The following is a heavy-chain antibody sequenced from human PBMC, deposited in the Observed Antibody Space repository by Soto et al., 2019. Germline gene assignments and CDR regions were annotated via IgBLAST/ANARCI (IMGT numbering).Heavy chain of an antibody. CDR2: IYYSGST. CDR1: GGSISSGDYY. J-gene: IGHJ6*02. Sequence: SETVSLTXTVSGGSISSGDYYWSWIRQPPGKGLEWIGYIYYSGSTYYNPSLKSRVTISVDTSKNQFSLKLSSVTAADTAVYYCARGSIDFWSGRENYGMDVWGQGTTVTVSS. V-gene: IGHV4-30-4*01. D-gene: IGHD3-3*01. CDR3: ARGSIDFWSGRENYGMDV.